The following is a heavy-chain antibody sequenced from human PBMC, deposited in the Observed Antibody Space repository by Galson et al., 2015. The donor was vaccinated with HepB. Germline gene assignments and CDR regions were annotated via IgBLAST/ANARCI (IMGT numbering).Heavy chain of an antibody. Sequence: ETLSLTCAVYGGSFSGYYWSWIRQPPGKGLEWIGEINHSGSTSYNPSLKSRVTISVDTSKNQFSLKLSSVTAADTAVYYCAREGGDYCTNGVCYLRFDYWGQGTLVTVSS. CDR2: INHSGST. CDR3: AREGGDYCTNGVCYLRFDY. CDR1: GGSFSGYY. J-gene: IGHJ4*02. D-gene: IGHD2-8*01. V-gene: IGHV4-34*01.